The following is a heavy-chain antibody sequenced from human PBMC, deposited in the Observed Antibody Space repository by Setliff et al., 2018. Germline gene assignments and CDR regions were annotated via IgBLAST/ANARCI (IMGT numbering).Heavy chain of an antibody. CDR2: ISPYNGNT. Sequence: RASVKVSCKASGYTFKTYGFTWVRQAPGQGLEWMGWISPYNGNTNSAQKFQGRVTMTTDTSTSTAYMELRSLTSDDTAVYYCARRPRAVYGSGRRNWFLDYWGQGTLVTVSS. D-gene: IGHD3-10*01. J-gene: IGHJ4*02. V-gene: IGHV1-18*01. CDR3: ARRPRAVYGSGRRNWFLDY. CDR1: GYTFKTYG.